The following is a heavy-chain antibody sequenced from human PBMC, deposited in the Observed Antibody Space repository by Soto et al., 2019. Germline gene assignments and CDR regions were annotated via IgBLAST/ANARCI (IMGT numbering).Heavy chain of an antibody. CDR1: GGSISSYY. CDR2: IYTSGST. Sequence: PSETLSLTCTVSGGSISSYYWSWIRQPAGKGLEWIGRIYTSGSTNYNPSLKSRVTMSLDTSKNQFSLKLSYVTAADTAVYYCARDPSAGPSGWFDPWGQGTLVNVS. V-gene: IGHV4-4*07. CDR3: ARDPSAGPSGWFDP. J-gene: IGHJ5*02.